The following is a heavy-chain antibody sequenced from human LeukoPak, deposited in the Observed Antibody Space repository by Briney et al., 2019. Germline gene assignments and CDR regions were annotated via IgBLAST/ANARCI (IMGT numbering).Heavy chain of an antibody. CDR1: GGTFSSYA. CDR2: IIPILGIA. D-gene: IGHD5-12*01. CDR3: ARVGDIVATILYY. J-gene: IGHJ4*02. V-gene: IGHV1-69*04. Sequence: ASVKVSCNASGGTFSSYAISWVRQAPGQGLEWMGRIIPILGIASYAQKFQGRVTITADKSTSTAYMELSSLRSEDTAVYYCARVGDIVATILYYWGQGTLVTVSS.